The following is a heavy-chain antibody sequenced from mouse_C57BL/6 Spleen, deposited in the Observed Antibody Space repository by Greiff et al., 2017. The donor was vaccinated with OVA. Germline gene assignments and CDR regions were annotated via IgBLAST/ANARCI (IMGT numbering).Heavy chain of an antibody. V-gene: IGHV3-6*01. J-gene: IGHJ2*01. D-gene: IGHD3-1*01. CDR3: SRGGSAHYFDY. Sequence: EESGPGLVKPSQSLSLTCSVTGYSITSGYYWNWIRQFPGNKLEWMGYISYDGSNNYNPSLKNRISITRDTSKNQFFLKLNSVTTEDTATYYCSRGGSAHYFDYWGQGTTLTVSS. CDR2: ISYDGSN. CDR1: GYSITSGYY.